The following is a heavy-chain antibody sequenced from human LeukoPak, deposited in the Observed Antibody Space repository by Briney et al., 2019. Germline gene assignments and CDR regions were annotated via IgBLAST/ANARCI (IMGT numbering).Heavy chain of an antibody. J-gene: IGHJ4*02. CDR3: ASGRIAVVY. CDR1: GFTFSSYW. CDR2: IKHDGSEK. Sequence: GGSLRLSCAASGFTFSSYWMSWVRQAPGKGLEWVANIKHDGSEKYYVDSVKGRFTITRDNPKNSLNLQMNSLRAEDTAVYYCASGRIAVVYWGQGTLVTVSS. D-gene: IGHD6-19*01. V-gene: IGHV3-7*03.